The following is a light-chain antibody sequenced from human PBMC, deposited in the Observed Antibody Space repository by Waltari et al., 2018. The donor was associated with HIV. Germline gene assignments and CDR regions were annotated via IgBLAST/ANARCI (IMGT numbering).Light chain of an antibody. CDR3: QAWDSSTVV. CDR1: KLGDKY. V-gene: IGLV3-1*01. CDR2: QDT. J-gene: IGLJ2*01. Sequence: SYELTQPPSVSVSPGQTASITCPGDKLGDKYACWYQQKPGQSPLVVIYQDTKRPSGIPERFSGSNSGNTATLTISGTQAMDEADYYCQAWDSSTVVFGGGTKLTVL.